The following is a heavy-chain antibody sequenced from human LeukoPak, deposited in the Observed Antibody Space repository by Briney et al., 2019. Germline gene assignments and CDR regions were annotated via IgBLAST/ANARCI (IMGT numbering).Heavy chain of an antibody. CDR2: SYYSGST. V-gene: IGHV4-59*12. CDR1: GGSISTYY. CDR3: ARVGSGSFDY. D-gene: IGHD6-19*01. Sequence: SETLSLTCTVSGGSISTYYWSWIRQPPGKGLEWIGYSYYSGSTYCNPSLKTRVTISVDTSKNQFSLKLSSVTAADTAVYYCARVGSGSFDYWGQGPLVPVSS. J-gene: IGHJ4*02.